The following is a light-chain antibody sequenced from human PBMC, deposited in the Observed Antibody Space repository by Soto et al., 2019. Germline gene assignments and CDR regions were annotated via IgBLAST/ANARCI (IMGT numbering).Light chain of an antibody. Sequence: ETVMTQSPATLSVSPGERAPLSCRASQSVSTNLAWYQHKPGQAPSLLIYDASKRATGIPARFSGSGSGTDFTLTISSLEPEDFAVYYCQQRSNWPPMITVGQGTRLEIK. V-gene: IGKV3-11*01. CDR1: QSVSTN. CDR2: DAS. CDR3: QQRSNWPPMIT. J-gene: IGKJ5*01.